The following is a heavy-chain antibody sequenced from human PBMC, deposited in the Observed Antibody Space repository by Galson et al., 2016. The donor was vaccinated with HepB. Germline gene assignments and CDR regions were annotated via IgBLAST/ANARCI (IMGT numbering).Heavy chain of an antibody. Sequence: SETLSLTCAVYGASISDSNWWTWVRQVPGKGLEWIGEIYHTGTSNNNPFLSSRFTLSVDKTRNQFSLNVTSVTAADTTVDYCSRAAIIPGARMVFDPWGQGILVTVSS. V-gene: IGHV4-4*02. CDR1: GASISDSNW. J-gene: IGHJ5*02. CDR2: IYHTGTS. CDR3: SRAAIIPGARMVFDP. D-gene: IGHD2-2*01.